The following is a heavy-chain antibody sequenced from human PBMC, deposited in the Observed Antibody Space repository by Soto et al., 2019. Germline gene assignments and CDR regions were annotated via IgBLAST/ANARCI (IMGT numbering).Heavy chain of an antibody. J-gene: IGHJ6*02. D-gene: IGHD2-2*02. Sequence: QVQLVQSGAEVKKPGASVKVSCKASGYTFTSYGISWVRQAPGQGLEWMGWISAYNGNTNYAQKLQGRVTMTTDTSTSKADMDLRSLRSDDTAVYYCARGYRVPGYYYYGMGVWGQGTTVTVSS. CDR3: ARGYRVPGYYYYGMGV. CDR1: GYTFTSYG. V-gene: IGHV1-18*01. CDR2: ISAYNGNT.